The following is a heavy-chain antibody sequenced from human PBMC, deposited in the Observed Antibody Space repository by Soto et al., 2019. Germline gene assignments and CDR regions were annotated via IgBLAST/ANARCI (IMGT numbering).Heavy chain of an antibody. CDR3: ARDLVPAAIPGD. Sequence: QVQLVESGGGLVKPGGSLRLSCAASGFTFSDYYMSWIRQAPGKGLEWVSYISSSSSYTNYADSVKGRFTISRDNAKNSLYLQMNSLRAEDTAVYYCARDLVPAAIPGDWGQGTLVTVSS. J-gene: IGHJ1*01. CDR1: GFTFSDYY. D-gene: IGHD2-2*02. CDR2: ISSSSSYT. V-gene: IGHV3-11*06.